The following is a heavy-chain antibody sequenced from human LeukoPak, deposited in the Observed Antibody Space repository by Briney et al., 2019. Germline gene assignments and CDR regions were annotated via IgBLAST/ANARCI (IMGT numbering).Heavy chain of an antibody. Sequence: GRSLRLSCAASGFTFDDYAMHWVRQAPGKCLEWVSGISWNSGSIVYADSVKGRLTNSRDDAKNSLYLQMNSLRAEDMALYYCAKDKWPFGIAVALGPFDYWGQGTLVTVSS. CDR2: ISWNSGSI. D-gene: IGHD6-19*01. CDR1: GFTFDDYA. V-gene: IGHV3-9*03. CDR3: AKDKWPFGIAVALGPFDY. J-gene: IGHJ4*02.